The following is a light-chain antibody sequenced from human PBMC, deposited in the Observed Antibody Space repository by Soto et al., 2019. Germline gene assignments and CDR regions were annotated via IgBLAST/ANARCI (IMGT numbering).Light chain of an antibody. CDR3: GTWDSSLSAWV. V-gene: IGLV2-14*01. Sequence: QSVLTQPASVSGSPGQSITISCTGTTSDVGGYDYVSWYQHHPGKAPKLILYEVTHRPSGLSSRFSGSKSGNTASLTISGLQADDEADYYCGTWDSSLSAWVFGGGTQLTVL. CDR2: EVT. CDR1: TSDVGGYDY. J-gene: IGLJ3*02.